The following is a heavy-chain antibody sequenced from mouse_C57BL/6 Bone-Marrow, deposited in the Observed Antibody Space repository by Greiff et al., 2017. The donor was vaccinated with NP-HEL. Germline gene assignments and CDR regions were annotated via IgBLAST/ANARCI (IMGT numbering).Heavy chain of an antibody. D-gene: IGHD2-5*01. Sequence: QVQLQQSGPELVKPGASVKISCKASGYAFSSSWMNWVKQRPGKGLEWIGRIYPGDGDTNYNGKFKGKATLTADKSSSTAYMQLSSLTSEDAAVYFGASAYYSNYRFAYWGQGTLVTVSA. CDR2: IYPGDGDT. V-gene: IGHV1-82*01. CDR3: ASAYYSNYRFAY. J-gene: IGHJ3*01. CDR1: GYAFSSSW.